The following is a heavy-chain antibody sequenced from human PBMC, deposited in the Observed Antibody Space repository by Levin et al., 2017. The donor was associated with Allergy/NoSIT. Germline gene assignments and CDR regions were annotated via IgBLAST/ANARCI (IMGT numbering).Heavy chain of an antibody. CDR2: IKSKTDGGTT. V-gene: IGHV3-15*01. CDR3: TTGSMIVVRTFDI. CDR1: GFTFSNAW. J-gene: IGHJ3*02. Sequence: AGGSLRLSCAASGFTFSNAWMSWVRQAPGKGLEWVGRIKSKTDGGTTDYAAPVKGRFTISRDDSKNTLYLQMNSLKTEDTAVYYCTTGSMIVVRTFDIWGQGTMVTVSS. D-gene: IGHD3-22*01.